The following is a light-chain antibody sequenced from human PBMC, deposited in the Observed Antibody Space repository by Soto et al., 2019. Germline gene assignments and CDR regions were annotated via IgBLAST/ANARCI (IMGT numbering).Light chain of an antibody. Sequence: EIVLTQSPGTLSLSPGERATLSCRASQSVSSSYLAWYQQKPVLAPRLLIFGASTRATGIADRFSGSGSGTDFTLTISRLEPEDFAGYYFQQYGSSPYTFVQGTKLESK. J-gene: IGKJ2*01. CDR3: QQYGSSPYT. CDR2: GAS. CDR1: QSVSSSY. V-gene: IGKV3-20*01.